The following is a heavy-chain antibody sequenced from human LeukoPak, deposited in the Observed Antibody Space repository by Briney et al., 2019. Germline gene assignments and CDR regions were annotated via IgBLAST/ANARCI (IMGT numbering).Heavy chain of an antibody. D-gene: IGHD1-26*01. Sequence: GESLKISCKGSGYSFINYWIAWVRQIPGKGLEWMGIIYPGDSDTRYSPSFQGQVSISADKSISTAYLQWSSLKASDTAMYYCARQRGSIDAFDIWGQGTIVTVSS. J-gene: IGHJ3*02. CDR2: IYPGDSDT. V-gene: IGHV5-51*01. CDR3: ARQRGSIDAFDI. CDR1: GYSFINYW.